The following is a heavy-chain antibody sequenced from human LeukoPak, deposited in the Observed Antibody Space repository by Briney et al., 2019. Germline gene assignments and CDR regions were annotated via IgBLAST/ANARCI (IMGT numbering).Heavy chain of an antibody. D-gene: IGHD2-2*01. Sequence: HTGGSLRLSCAASGLTFGSYAMSWVRQAPGKGLEWVSGIIGGAGSTYYADSVRGRFTISGDNSKNTLYLQMNSLRADDTAVYYCAHGTMYQLDSWGQGTLVTVSS. J-gene: IGHJ4*02. CDR3: AHGTMYQLDS. CDR2: IIGGAGST. CDR1: GLTFGSYA. V-gene: IGHV3-23*01.